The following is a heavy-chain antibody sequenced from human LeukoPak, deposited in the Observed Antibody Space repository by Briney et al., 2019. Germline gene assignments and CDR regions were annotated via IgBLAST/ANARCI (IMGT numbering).Heavy chain of an antibody. CDR1: VYIFISYA. D-gene: IGHD6-13*01. CDR2: INPNSGGT. J-gene: IGHJ4*02. Sequence: ASVKVSCKASVYIFISYAMNSVRQAPGQGLEWMGWINPNSGGTNYARKFQGRVTMTRDTSISTAYMELSRLRSADTAVYYCARDLGLAAAGLGPDDWGQGTLVTVSS. CDR3: ARDLGLAAAGLGPDD. V-gene: IGHV1-2*02.